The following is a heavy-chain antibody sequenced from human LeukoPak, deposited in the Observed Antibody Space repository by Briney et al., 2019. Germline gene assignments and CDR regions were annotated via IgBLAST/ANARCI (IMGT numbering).Heavy chain of an antibody. D-gene: IGHD3-10*01. J-gene: IGHJ4*02. CDR1: GGSISSYY. CDR2: IYYSGST. V-gene: IGHV4-59*01. Sequence: SETLSLTCTVSGGSISSYYWSWIRQPPGKGLEWIGYIYYSGSTNYNPSLKSRVTISVDTSKNQFSLKLSSVTAADTAVYYCAAEPAITMVRGDFDYWGQGTLVTVSS. CDR3: AAEPAITMVRGDFDY.